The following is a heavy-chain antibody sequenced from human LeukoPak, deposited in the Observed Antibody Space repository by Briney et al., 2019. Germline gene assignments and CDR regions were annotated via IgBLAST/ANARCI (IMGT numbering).Heavy chain of an antibody. CDR3: ARGPTMVQGVRTKWFDP. CDR2: IYSGGST. Sequence: PGGSLRLSCAASGFTVSANYMNWVRQAPGKGLEWLSVIYSGGSTYYADSVKGRFTISRDNSKNTLYLQMNSLRVEDTAVYYCARGPTMVQGVRTKWFDPWGQGTLVTVSS. CDR1: GFTVSANY. V-gene: IGHV3-53*01. D-gene: IGHD3-10*01. J-gene: IGHJ5*02.